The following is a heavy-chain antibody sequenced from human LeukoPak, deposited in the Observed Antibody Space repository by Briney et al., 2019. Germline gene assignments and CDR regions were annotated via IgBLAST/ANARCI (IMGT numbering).Heavy chain of an antibody. Sequence: ASVKVSCKASGYTFTSYGISWVRQAPGQGLEWMGWISAYNGNTNYAQKLQGRVTMTTDTSTSTAYMELRSLRSGDTAVYYCARPQVTDYGDSDYFDYWGQGTLVTVSS. J-gene: IGHJ4*02. V-gene: IGHV1-18*01. CDR3: ARPQVTDYGDSDYFDY. CDR1: GYTFTSYG. CDR2: ISAYNGNT. D-gene: IGHD4-17*01.